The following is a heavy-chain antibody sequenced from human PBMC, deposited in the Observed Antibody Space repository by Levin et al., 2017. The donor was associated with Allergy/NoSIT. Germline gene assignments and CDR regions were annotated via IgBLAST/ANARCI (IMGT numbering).Heavy chain of an antibody. V-gene: IGHV3-49*03. J-gene: IGHJ4*02. CDR1: GFNFGDTV. CDR2: IKTRAFGGTT. CDR3: ASALGGPA. D-gene: IGHD3-16*01. Sequence: GESLKISCATSGFNFGDTVMTWFRQAPGKGPEWVGFIKTRAFGGTTEYAASVKDRFTISRDDSKSIAYPQLNSLTTYDTGIYYCASALGGPAWGQGTLVIVSS.